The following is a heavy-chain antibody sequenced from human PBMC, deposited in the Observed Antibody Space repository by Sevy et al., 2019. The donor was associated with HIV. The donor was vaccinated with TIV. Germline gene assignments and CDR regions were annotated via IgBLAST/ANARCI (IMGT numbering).Heavy chain of an antibody. CDR2: IYYSGST. V-gene: IGHV4-39*01. CDR1: GGSISSSSYY. J-gene: IGHJ6*02. D-gene: IGHD2-2*01. CDR3: ARETGVSTYCSSTSCQVYYYYYGMDV. Sequence: SETLSLTCTVSGGSISSSSYYWGWIRQPPGKGLEWIGSIYYSGSTYYNPSLKSRVTISVDTSKNQFSLRLSSVTAADTAVYYCARETGVSTYCSSTSCQVYYYYYGMDVWGQGTTVTVSS.